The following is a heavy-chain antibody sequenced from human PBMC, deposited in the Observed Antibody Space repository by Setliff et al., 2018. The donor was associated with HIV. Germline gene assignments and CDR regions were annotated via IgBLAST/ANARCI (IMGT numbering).Heavy chain of an antibody. CDR2: INHSGRA. D-gene: IGHD2-8*01. CDR1: GESFSGYY. CDR3: ARGAPYCNHGICHLFDY. V-gene: IGHV4-34*01. Sequence: SETLSLTCAVYGESFSGYYWSSIRQPAGKGLEWLGEINHSGRAKYNPSLKSRASISADTSKNQFSLRLTSVTAADTAVYYCARGAPYCNHGICHLFDYWGHGTLVTVPQ. J-gene: IGHJ4*01.